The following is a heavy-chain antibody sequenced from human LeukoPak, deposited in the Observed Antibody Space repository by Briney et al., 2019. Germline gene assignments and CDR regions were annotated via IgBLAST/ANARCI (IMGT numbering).Heavy chain of an antibody. CDR3: ARQGIAVADPFDP. Sequence: PSETLSLTCAVYGGSFSGYYWSWIRQPPGEGLEWIGEINHSGSTNYNPSLKSRVTISVDTSKNQFSLKLSSATAADTAVYYCARQGIAVADPFDPWGQGTLVTVSS. CDR2: INHSGST. D-gene: IGHD6-19*01. V-gene: IGHV4-34*01. J-gene: IGHJ5*02. CDR1: GGSFSGYY.